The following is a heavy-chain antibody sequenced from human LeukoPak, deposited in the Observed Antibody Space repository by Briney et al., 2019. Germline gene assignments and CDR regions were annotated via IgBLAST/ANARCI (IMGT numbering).Heavy chain of an antibody. D-gene: IGHD3-10*01. CDR3: ASSYYGSGSQGFDY. CDR1: GGSISSSNW. J-gene: IGHJ4*02. CDR2: IYHSGST. V-gene: IGHV4-4*02. Sequence: SETLSLTCAVSGGSISSSNWWSWVRQPPGKGLEWIGEIYHSGSTNYNPSLKSRVTISVDKSKNQFSLKLSSVTAADTAVYYCASSYYGSGSQGFDYWGQGNPGHRLL.